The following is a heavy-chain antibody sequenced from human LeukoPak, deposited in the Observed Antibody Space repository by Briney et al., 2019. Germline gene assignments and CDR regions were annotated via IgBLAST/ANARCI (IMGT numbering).Heavy chain of an antibody. CDR2: IFYSGNT. V-gene: IGHV4-39*07. Sequence: PSETLSLTCTVSGGSISSSTYYGGWIRQPPGKGLEWIGSIFYSGNTYYNPSLKSRVTISIDTSKNQFSLKLSSVTAADTAVYYCARELAGKLWLVVITNDYFDYWGQGTLVTVSS. D-gene: IGHD3-22*01. J-gene: IGHJ4*02. CDR3: ARELAGKLWLVVITNDYFDY. CDR1: GGSISSSTYY.